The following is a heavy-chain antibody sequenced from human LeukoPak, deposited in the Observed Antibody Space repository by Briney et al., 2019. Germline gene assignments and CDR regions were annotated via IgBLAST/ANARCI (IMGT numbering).Heavy chain of an antibody. J-gene: IGHJ4*02. Sequence: SETLSLTCTVSGGSITSYYWSWIRQPAGKGLEWIGRFYSRGSTNYNPSLKSRVTMSADTSRSQLSLKLTSVTAADTPVYYCVAHYYSDTRGQDYWGQGTLVTVSS. D-gene: IGHD3-22*01. CDR3: VAHYYSDTRGQDY. CDR2: FYSRGST. V-gene: IGHV4-4*07. CDR1: GGSITSYY.